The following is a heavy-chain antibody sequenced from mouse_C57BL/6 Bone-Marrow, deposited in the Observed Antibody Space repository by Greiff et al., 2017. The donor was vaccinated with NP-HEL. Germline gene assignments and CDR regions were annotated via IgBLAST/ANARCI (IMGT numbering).Heavy chain of an antibody. D-gene: IGHD1-1*02. V-gene: IGHV5-4*01. J-gene: IGHJ3*01. Sequence: DVKLVESGGGLVKPGGSLKLSCAASGFTFSSYAMSWVRQTPEKRLEWVATISDGGSYTYYPDNVQGRFTISRDNAKNNLYLQMSHLKSEDTAMYYCAREDPSVGFAYWGQGTLVTVSA. CDR2: ISDGGSYT. CDR1: GFTFSSYA. CDR3: AREDPSVGFAY.